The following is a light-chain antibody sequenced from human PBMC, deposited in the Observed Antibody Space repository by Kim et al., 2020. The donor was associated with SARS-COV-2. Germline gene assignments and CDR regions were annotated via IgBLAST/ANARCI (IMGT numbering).Light chain of an antibody. CDR3: HQYYSSPRT. J-gene: IGKJ4*01. V-gene: IGKV3-20*01. CDR1: QSLGSTS. CDR2: GAS. Sequence: PGDTATLSCRASQSLGSTSLAWYQQKPGQAPRLLIYGASNRATGIPDRISGSGSGTDFSLTISRLEPEDFALYYCHQYYSSPRTFGGGTKVDIK.